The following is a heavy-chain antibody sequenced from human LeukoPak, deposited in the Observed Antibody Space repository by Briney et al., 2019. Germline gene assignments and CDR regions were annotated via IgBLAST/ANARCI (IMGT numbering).Heavy chain of an antibody. CDR3: ARLGAGPTYYDFWSGYSSFYFDY. D-gene: IGHD3-3*01. Sequence: PSETLSLTCTVSGGSTSSSNYYWGWIRQPPGKGLEWIVGIHYSGNTYYNPSLKSRVTISIDTSKNQFSLKLSSETAADTAVYYCARLGAGPTYYDFWSGYSSFYFDYWGQGTLVTVSS. J-gene: IGHJ4*02. CDR1: GGSTSSSNYY. CDR2: IHYSGNT. V-gene: IGHV4-39*01.